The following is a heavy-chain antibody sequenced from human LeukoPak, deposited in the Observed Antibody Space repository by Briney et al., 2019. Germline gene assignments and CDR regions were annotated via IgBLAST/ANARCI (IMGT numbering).Heavy chain of an antibody. V-gene: IGHV3-30*18. D-gene: IGHD2/OR15-2a*01. CDR1: GFSFSNYG. J-gene: IGHJ4*02. CDR2: IPSYGSDE. Sequence: GRSLRLSCAASGFSFSNYGMHWVRQTPGKGLEWVASIPSYGSDEYYADSVKGRFTISRDNSKKTLHLQMSGLRAEDTAVYYCAKDGVSELIADYWGQGTLVTVSS. CDR3: AKDGVSELIADY.